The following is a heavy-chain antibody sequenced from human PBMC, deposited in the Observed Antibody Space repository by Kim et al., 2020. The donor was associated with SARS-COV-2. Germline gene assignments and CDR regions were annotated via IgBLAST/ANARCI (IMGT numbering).Heavy chain of an antibody. V-gene: IGHV3-23*01. CDR3: AKDSGATMVRGVIISGFDY. D-gene: IGHD3-10*01. CDR2: ISGSGGST. J-gene: IGHJ4*02. CDR1: GFTFSSYA. Sequence: GGSLRLSCAASGFTFSSYAMSWVRQAPGKGLEWVSAISGSGGSTYYADSVKGRFTISRDNSKNTLYLQMNSLRAEDTAVYYCAKDSGATMVRGVIISGFDYWGQGTPVTVSS.